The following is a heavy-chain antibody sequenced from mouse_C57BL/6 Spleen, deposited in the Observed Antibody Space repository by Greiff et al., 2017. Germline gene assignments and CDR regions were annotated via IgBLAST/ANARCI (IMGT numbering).Heavy chain of an antibody. Sequence: VQLQQSGAELAKPGASVQLSCKASGYTFTSYWMHWVKQRPGQGLEWIGYINPSSGYTKYTQKFKDKATLTADKSASTAYMQLSSLTYEDSAVYYCAHGNQFAYWGQGTLVTVSA. CDR2: INPSSGYT. CDR1: GYTFTSYW. J-gene: IGHJ3*01. V-gene: IGHV1-7*01. D-gene: IGHD2-1*01. CDR3: AHGNQFAY.